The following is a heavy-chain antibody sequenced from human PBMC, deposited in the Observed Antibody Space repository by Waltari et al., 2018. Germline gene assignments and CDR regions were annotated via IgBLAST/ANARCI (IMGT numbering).Heavy chain of an antibody. CDR3: ATARDEETAMVYFDH. V-gene: IGHV3-66*02. CDR2: IYAAGST. D-gene: IGHD5-18*01. CDR1: GFTFRSNH. J-gene: IGHJ4*02. Sequence: EVQLVESGGALVHPGGSLRLPWAASGFTFRSNHLAWVRQAPGKGLEWVSIIYAAGSTYYADSVMGRFTISRDNSKNTLHLQMNSLRSEDTAIYYCATARDEETAMVYFDHWGEGSLVSVSS.